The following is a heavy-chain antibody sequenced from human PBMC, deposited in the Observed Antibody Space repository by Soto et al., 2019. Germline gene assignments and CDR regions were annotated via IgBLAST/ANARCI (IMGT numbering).Heavy chain of an antibody. D-gene: IGHD5-18*01. Sequence: GGSLRLSCAASGFTFSSYAMSWVRQAPGKGLEWVSAISGSGGSTYYADSVKGRFTISRDNSKNTLYLQMNSLRAEDTAVYYCAKEMAEYSYGQQVFDYWGQGTLVTVSS. CDR2: ISGSGGST. V-gene: IGHV3-23*01. CDR1: GFTFSSYA. J-gene: IGHJ4*02. CDR3: AKEMAEYSYGQQVFDY.